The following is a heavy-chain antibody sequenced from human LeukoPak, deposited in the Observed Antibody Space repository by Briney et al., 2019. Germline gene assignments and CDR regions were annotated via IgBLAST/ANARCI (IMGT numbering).Heavy chain of an antibody. CDR2: ISNSGST. V-gene: IGHV4-59*08. CDR1: GVSLSSYY. Sequence: SETLSLTCTVSGVSLSSYYWSWIRPPPGKGMELIASISNSGSTSYNPSLKSRVTMSVDTSKNHFSLKLSSGTAADTAIYFCARRGFFDFWGQGTLVTVSS. J-gene: IGHJ4*02. CDR3: ARRGFFDF.